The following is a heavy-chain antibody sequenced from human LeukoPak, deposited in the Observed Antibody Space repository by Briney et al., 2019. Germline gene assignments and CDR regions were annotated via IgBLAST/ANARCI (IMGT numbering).Heavy chain of an antibody. CDR2: IYYSGST. V-gene: IGHV4-59*01. CDR1: GGSISSCY. Sequence: SETLSLTCTVSGGSISSCYWSWIRQPPGKGLEWIGYIYYSGSTNYNPSLKSRVTISVDTSKNQFSLKLSSVTAADTAVYYCASLSSSSFYWYFDLWGRGTLVTVSS. J-gene: IGHJ2*01. CDR3: ASLSSSSFYWYFDL. D-gene: IGHD6-6*01.